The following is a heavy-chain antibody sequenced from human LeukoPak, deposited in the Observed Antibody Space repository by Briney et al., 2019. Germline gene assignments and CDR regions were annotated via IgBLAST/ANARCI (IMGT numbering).Heavy chain of an antibody. Sequence: ASVKVSCKASGYTFTSYYMHWVRQAPGQGLEWMGIINPSGGSTSYAQKFQGRVTMTRDTSTSTVYMELSSLRSEDTAVYYCARDLLSSSSWSDWFXPWGQGTLVTVSS. CDR3: ARDLLSSSSWSDWFXP. D-gene: IGHD6-13*01. CDR1: GYTFTSYY. J-gene: IGHJ5*02. V-gene: IGHV1-46*01. CDR2: INPSGGST.